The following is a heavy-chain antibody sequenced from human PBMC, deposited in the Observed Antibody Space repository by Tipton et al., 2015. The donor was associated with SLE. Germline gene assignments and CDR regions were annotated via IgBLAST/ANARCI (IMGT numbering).Heavy chain of an antibody. Sequence: TLSLTCTVSGGSISRSSHYWGWIRQPPGKGLEWIANVYLSGSTHYNPSLKSRVTISLDTSKNQFSLRLNSVTAADTAVYYCARGAARWFDPWGQGTLVTVSS. D-gene: IGHD6-13*01. V-gene: IGHV4-39*07. CDR2: VYLSGST. CDR3: ARGAARWFDP. CDR1: GGSISRSSHY. J-gene: IGHJ5*02.